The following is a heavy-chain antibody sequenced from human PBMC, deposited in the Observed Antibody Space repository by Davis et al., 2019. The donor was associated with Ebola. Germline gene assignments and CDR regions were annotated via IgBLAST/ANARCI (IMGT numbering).Heavy chain of an antibody. CDR2: SSNKGNRYST. Sequence: GGSLRLSCAASGFPFSVYFMDWVRLTPGKGLEWVGLSSNKGNRYSTEYAASVKGRFTISRDDSKNLLYLEMNGLRTEDTAVYYCVTENWYRFESWGQGTLVTVSS. CDR3: VTENWYRFES. J-gene: IGHJ4*02. CDR1: GFPFSVYF. V-gene: IGHV3-72*01. D-gene: IGHD1/OR15-1a*01.